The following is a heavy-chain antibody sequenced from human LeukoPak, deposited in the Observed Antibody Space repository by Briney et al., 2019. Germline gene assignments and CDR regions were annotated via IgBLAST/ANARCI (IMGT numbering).Heavy chain of an antibody. CDR3: ARARGGSSWPFDY. V-gene: IGHV3-21*01. CDR2: ISSSSSYI. CDR1: VFTFSSYS. J-gene: IGHJ4*02. D-gene: IGHD6-13*01. Sequence: GGSLRLSCAASVFTFSSYSMNWVRQAPGKGLEWDSSISSSSSYIYYADSVKGRFTISRDNAKNSLYLQMNSLRAEDTAVYYCARARGGSSWPFDYWGEGTLVTVSS.